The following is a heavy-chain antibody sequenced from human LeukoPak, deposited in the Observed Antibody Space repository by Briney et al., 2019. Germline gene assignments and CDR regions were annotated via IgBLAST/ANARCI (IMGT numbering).Heavy chain of an antibody. J-gene: IGHJ4*02. CDR3: ARHIAAAGNDY. D-gene: IGHD6-13*01. Sequence: GESLKISCKISGYRLTNNWIGWVRQMPGKGLEWMGIIYPGDSDTRYSPSFQGQVTISADKSISTAYLQWSSLKASDTAMYYCARHIAAAGNDYWGQGTLVTVSS. V-gene: IGHV5-51*01. CDR1: GYRLTNNW. CDR2: IYPGDSDT.